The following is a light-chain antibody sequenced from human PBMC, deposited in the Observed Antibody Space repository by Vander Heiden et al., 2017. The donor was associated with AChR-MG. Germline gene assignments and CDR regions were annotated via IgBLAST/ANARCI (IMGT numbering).Light chain of an antibody. Sequence: QSALTQTASVSGSPGQSTTISCTRTSSYGDGYNYDSWYQQHPGKAPKLMIYEVNDRPSAVSNRFSVSKSGNTATLTISGLQAEDEADYYYSSYTSSSTLVVFGGGTKLTVL. V-gene: IGLV2-14*01. J-gene: IGLJ2*01. CDR1: SSYGDGYNY. CDR2: EVN. CDR3: SSYTSSSTLVV.